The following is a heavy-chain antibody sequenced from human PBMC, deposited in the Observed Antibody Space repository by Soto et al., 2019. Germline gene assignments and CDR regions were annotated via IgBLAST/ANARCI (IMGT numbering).Heavy chain of an antibody. J-gene: IGHJ4*02. D-gene: IGHD6-19*01. CDR2: ISCCGGST. V-gene: IGHV3-23*01. Sequence: GESLKISCEAPGFNFKKFAMGWVRQAPGEGLEWVSGISCCGGSTSYADSVKGRFTLARDDSKNTLSLHLNSLRFEDTARYFCAKADGEQWLIPHLDNWGQGTLVTVSS. CDR3: AKADGEQWLIPHLDN. CDR1: GFNFKKFA.